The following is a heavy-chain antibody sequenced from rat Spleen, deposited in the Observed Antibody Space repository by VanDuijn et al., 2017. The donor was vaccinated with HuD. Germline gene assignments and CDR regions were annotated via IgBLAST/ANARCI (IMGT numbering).Heavy chain of an antibody. J-gene: IGHJ2*01. CDR2: INKDSRTI. D-gene: IGHD4-3*01. V-gene: IGHV4-2*01. CDR3: VREAFGVDY. Sequence: EVKLVESGGGLVQPGRSLKLSCAASGFNFNDYWMGWVRQAPGKGLEWIGEINKDSRTIKYTPSLKDKFIISRDNAQNTVYLQMSKLGSEDTAIYYCVREAFGVDYWGQGVMVTVSS. CDR1: GFNFNDYW.